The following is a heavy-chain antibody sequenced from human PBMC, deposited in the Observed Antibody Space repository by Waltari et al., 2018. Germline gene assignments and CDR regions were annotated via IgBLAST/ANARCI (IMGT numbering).Heavy chain of an antibody. V-gene: IGHV4-39*01. CDR2: IYSSGGT. CDR3: ARRILRYFDWYDY. CDR1: GGSISSSSYY. J-gene: IGHJ4*02. D-gene: IGHD3-9*01. Sequence: QLQLQESGPGLVKPSETLSLTCTVSGGSISSSSYYWGWIRQPPGQGLEGIGGIYSSGGTYYNPSRKSRVTISVDTSKNQFSLKLSSVTAADTAVYYCARRILRYFDWYDYWGQGTLVTVSS.